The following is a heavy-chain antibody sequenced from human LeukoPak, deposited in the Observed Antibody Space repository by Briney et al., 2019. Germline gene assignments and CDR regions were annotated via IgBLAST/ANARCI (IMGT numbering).Heavy chain of an antibody. Sequence: RASVKVSCKASGGTFSSYAISWVRQAPGQGLEWMGRIIPILGIANYAQKFQGRVTITADKSTSTAYMELSSLRSEDTAVYYCAGKYYYDSSGPLGLGYWGQGTLVTVSS. CDR3: AGKYYYDSSGPLGLGY. V-gene: IGHV1-69*04. CDR1: GGTFSSYA. CDR2: IIPILGIA. J-gene: IGHJ4*02. D-gene: IGHD3-22*01.